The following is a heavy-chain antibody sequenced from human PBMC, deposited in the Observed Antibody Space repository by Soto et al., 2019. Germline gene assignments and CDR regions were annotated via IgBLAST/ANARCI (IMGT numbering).Heavy chain of an antibody. Sequence: QVQLVQSGAEVKKPGSSVKVSCKASGGTFSSYAITWVRQAPGQGLEWMGGIIPIFGTADYAQNFQGRVTITADESTSTAYMELSSLRSEDTAVYYCAWYRYCSGGSCYYYNGMDVWGHGTTVTVSS. CDR3: AWYRYCSGGSCYYYNGMDV. D-gene: IGHD2-15*01. CDR1: GGTFSSYA. CDR2: IIPIFGTA. V-gene: IGHV1-69*12. J-gene: IGHJ6*02.